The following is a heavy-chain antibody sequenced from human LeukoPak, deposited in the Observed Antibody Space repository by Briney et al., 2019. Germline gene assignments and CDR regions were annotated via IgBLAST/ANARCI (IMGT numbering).Heavy chain of an antibody. CDR3: AKDRSYSGYYFDY. Sequence: PGGSLRLSCAASGLTFSSHWMHWVRQAPGKGLVWVSRITNDGSSTTYADSVKGRFTISRDNAKNSLYLQMNSLRAEDTALYYCAKDRSYSGYYFDYWGQGTAVTVSS. CDR2: ITNDGSST. J-gene: IGHJ4*03. D-gene: IGHD3-3*01. CDR1: GLTFSSHW. V-gene: IGHV3-74*01.